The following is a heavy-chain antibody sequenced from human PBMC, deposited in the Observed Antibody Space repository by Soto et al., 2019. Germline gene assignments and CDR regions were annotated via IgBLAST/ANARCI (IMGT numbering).Heavy chain of an antibody. J-gene: IGHJ3*02. V-gene: IGHV3-53*01. CDR2: IYSAGTT. Sequence: GGSLRLSCVVSGFTVSSANYMSWVRQAPGKGLEWVSVIYSAGTTYYADSVKGRFTISRDNSKNTLYLQMSSLRAEDTAVYYCAKAPEAHFGIIDIWGQGTMVTVSS. CDR3: AKAPEAHFGIIDI. CDR1: GFTVSSANY. D-gene: IGHD1-20*01.